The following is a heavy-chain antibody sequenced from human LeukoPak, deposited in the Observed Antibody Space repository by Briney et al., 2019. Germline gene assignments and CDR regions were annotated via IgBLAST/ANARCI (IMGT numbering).Heavy chain of an antibody. CDR2: ISGSGGVT. Sequence: GGSLRLSCAASRFTFSSYAMSWVRQAPGKGLEWVSAISGSGGVTYYADSVKGRFTISRDNSNNTLYLQMNSLRAEDTAVFYCARDILTGYYDYWGQGTLVTVSS. V-gene: IGHV3-23*01. J-gene: IGHJ4*02. D-gene: IGHD3-9*01. CDR1: RFTFSSYA. CDR3: ARDILTGYYDY.